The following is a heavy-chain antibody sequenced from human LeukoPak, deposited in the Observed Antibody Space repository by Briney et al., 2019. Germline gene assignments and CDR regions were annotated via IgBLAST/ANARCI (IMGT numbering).Heavy chain of an antibody. CDR1: GFIFSSYP. Sequence: PGRALSLSCVASGFIFSSYPIHWLRQAPCKGLEWVALISYDGSDKNYADSVKGRFTISRDNSQNTLYLQMESLRAEDTAVYYCARGPSRSSGFYYYYYMDVWGKGATVTVSS. CDR2: ISYDGSDK. J-gene: IGHJ6*03. CDR3: ARGPSRSSGFYYYYYMDV. V-gene: IGHV3-30*01. D-gene: IGHD6-6*01.